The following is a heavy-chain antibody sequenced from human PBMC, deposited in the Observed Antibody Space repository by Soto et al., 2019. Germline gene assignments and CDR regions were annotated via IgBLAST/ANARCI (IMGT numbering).Heavy chain of an antibody. CDR1: GYTFTSYG. J-gene: IGHJ1*01. D-gene: IGHD3-22*01. V-gene: IGHV1-18*01. Sequence: QVQLVQSGAEVKKPGASVKVSCRASGYTFTSYGITWVRQAPGQGLEWMGWISPYNGNTNYAQKLQGRVTMTTDTSASTVYMELRSLRSHDTAVYYCARTVDYYDSSGYYTNEYCQHGGQGTLVTVSS. CDR3: ARTVDYYDSSGYYTNEYCQH. CDR2: ISPYNGNT.